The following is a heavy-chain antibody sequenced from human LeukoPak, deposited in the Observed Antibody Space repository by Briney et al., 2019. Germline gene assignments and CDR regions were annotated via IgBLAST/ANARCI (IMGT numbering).Heavy chain of an antibody. Sequence: TGGSLRLSYTASGFTVSSDFMSWVRQAPGKGLEWVSVIFSGGSTYYADSVKGRFTISRDNSKNTLYLQMNSLRAEDTAVYFCARCRRWYLLVSLIDASDIWGQGTMVTVSS. CDR1: GFTVSSDF. CDR2: IFSGGST. V-gene: IGHV3-53*01. CDR3: ARCRRWYLLVSLIDASDI. D-gene: IGHD2-15*01. J-gene: IGHJ3*02.